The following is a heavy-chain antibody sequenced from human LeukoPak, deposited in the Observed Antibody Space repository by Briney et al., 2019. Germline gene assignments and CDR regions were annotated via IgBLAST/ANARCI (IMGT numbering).Heavy chain of an antibody. J-gene: IGHJ4*02. CDR1: GFIFSNYV. D-gene: IGHD6-19*01. CDR3: ARDRDGWYYFDY. Sequence: GGSLRLSCEASGFIFSNYVMHWVRQAPGKGLEWVTAISYDGNNGYYADAVKGRFTISRDNSKNTLFLQLNSLRPEDTAVYYCARDRDGWYYFDYWGQGTLVTVSS. CDR2: ISYDGNNG. V-gene: IGHV3-30-3*01.